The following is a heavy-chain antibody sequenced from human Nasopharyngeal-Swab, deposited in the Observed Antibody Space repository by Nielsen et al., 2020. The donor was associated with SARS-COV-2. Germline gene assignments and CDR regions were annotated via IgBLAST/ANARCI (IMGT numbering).Heavy chain of an antibody. D-gene: IGHD3-10*01. CDR3: ARDKGRYGSGSPY. CDR1: GYTFTSYA. CDR2: INAGNGNT. Sequence: ASVKVSCKASGYTFTSYAMHWVRQAPGQRLEWMGWINAGNGNTNYAQKLQGRVTMTTDTSTSTAYMELRSLRSDDTAVYYCARDKGRYGSGSPYWGQGTLVTVSS. V-gene: IGHV1-3*01. J-gene: IGHJ4*02.